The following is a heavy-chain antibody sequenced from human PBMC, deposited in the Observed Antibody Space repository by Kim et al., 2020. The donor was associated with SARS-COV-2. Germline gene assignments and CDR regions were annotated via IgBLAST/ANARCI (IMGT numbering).Heavy chain of an antibody. D-gene: IGHD5-18*01. J-gene: IGHJ4*02. CDR2: IWYDGSNT. Sequence: GGSLRLSCAASGFTFSSYGMHWVRQAPGKGLEWVAVIWYDGSNTYYADSVKGRFTISRDNSKNTLYLQMNSLRAEDTAVYYCAKDPVGYSYGYFDYWGQGTLVTVSS. CDR3: AKDPVGYSYGYFDY. V-gene: IGHV3-33*06. CDR1: GFTFSSYG.